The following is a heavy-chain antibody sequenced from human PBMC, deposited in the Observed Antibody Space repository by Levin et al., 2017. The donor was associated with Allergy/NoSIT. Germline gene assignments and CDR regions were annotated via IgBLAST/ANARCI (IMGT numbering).Heavy chain of an antibody. Sequence: PGGSLRLSCAASGFTFSSYAMSWVRQAPGKGLEWVSAISGSGGSTYYADSVKGRFTISRDNSKNTLYLQMNSLRAEDTAVYYCAKDALGVVVVAATRAPHDYWGQGTLVTVSS. J-gene: IGHJ4*02. CDR3: AKDALGVVVVAATRAPHDY. CDR1: GFTFSSYA. V-gene: IGHV3-23*01. D-gene: IGHD2-15*01. CDR2: ISGSGGST.